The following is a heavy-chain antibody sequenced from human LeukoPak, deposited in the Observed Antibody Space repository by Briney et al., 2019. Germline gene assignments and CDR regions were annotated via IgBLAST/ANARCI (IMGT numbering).Heavy chain of an antibody. D-gene: IGHD7-27*01. J-gene: IGHJ4*02. CDR2: INPSGGST. V-gene: IGHV1-46*01. Sequence: ASVKVSCKASGYTFTSYYMHWVRQAPGQGLEWMGIINPSGGSTSYARKFQGRVTMTRDTSTSTVYMELSSLRSEDTAVYYCARDLPDPYLGIGIPDDYWGQGTLVTVSS. CDR1: GYTFTSYY. CDR3: ARDLPDPYLGIGIPDDY.